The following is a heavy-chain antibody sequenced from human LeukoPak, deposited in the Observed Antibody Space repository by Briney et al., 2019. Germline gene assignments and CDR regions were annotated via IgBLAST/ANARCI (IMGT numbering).Heavy chain of an antibody. CDR3: AKDGGYCSRTSCYQYYYYYGMDV. V-gene: IGHV3-30*18. D-gene: IGHD2-2*01. Sequence: GGSLRLSCAASGFTFSSYGMHWVRQAPGKGLEWVAVISYDGSNKYYAESVKGRFTISRDNSKNTQYLQMNSLRAEDTAVYYCAKDGGYCSRTSCYQYYYYYGMDVWGQGTTVTVSS. CDR1: GFTFSSYG. J-gene: IGHJ6*02. CDR2: ISYDGSNK.